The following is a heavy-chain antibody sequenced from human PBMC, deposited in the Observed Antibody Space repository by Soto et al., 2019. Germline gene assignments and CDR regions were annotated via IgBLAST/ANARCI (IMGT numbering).Heavy chain of an antibody. Sequence: SETLSLTCTVSGGSISSGGYYWSWTRQQPGKGMEWIGYIYYSGSTYYNPSLKSRVTISVDTSKNQFSLKLSSVTAADTAVYYCARTSYIVVVVAATRHYFDYWGQGTLVTVSS. CDR1: GGSISSGGYY. V-gene: IGHV4-31*03. J-gene: IGHJ4*02. D-gene: IGHD2-15*01. CDR3: ARTSYIVVVVAATRHYFDY. CDR2: IYYSGST.